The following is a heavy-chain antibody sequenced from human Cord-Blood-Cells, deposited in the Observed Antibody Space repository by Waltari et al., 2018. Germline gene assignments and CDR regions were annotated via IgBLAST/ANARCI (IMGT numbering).Heavy chain of an antibody. D-gene: IGHD6-6*01. CDR1: GGTFSSYA. V-gene: IGHV1-69*01. CDR2: IIPIFGTA. J-gene: IGHJ4*02. Sequence: QVQLVQSGAXXXXXXSSVXXSCNASGGTFSSYAISRVGQAPVQGLEWMGGIIPIFGTANYAQKFQGRVTITADESTSTAYMELSSLRSEDTAVYYCTNLGGDSSSSFDYWGQGTLVTVSS. CDR3: TNLGGDSSSSFDY.